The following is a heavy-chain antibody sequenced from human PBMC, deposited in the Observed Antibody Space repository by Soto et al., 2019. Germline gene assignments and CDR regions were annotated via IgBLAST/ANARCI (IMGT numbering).Heavy chain of an antibody. J-gene: IGHJ4*02. Sequence: EVQLVESGGGLVQPGGSLRLSCTASGFSFNGYSMSWVRQAPGRGLEWVANIKGDGSDKNYVDSVKGRFTISSDSAKTSVFLQMNSLRDEDTAVYYCAREGRGYCASSSCPGIWGQGTLVTVSS. CDR3: AREGRGYCASSSCPGI. D-gene: IGHD2-2*01. V-gene: IGHV3-7*01. CDR1: GFSFNGYS. CDR2: IKGDGSDK.